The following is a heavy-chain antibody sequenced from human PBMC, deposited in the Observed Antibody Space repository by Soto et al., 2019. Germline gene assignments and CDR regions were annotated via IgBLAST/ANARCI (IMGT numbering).Heavy chain of an antibody. CDR3: AKEATVVRNYWYFDL. CDR2: ISYDGSNK. CDR1: AFAFSSYA. Sequence: QVQLVESGGGVVQPGRSLRLSCAASAFAFSSYAMHWVRQAPGKGLEWVAVISYDGSNKYYADSVKGRFTISRDNSKNTLYLQMNSLRAEDTAVYYCAKEATVVRNYWYFDLWGRGTLVTVSS. V-gene: IGHV3-30*18. D-gene: IGHD3-10*01. J-gene: IGHJ2*01.